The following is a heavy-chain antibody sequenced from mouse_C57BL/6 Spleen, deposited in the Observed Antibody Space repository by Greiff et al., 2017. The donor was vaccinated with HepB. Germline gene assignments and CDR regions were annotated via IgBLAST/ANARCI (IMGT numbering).Heavy chain of an antibody. CDR3: ARGITTVVATREFDY. CDR2: IYPRSGNT. CDR1: GYTFTSYG. J-gene: IGHJ2*01. V-gene: IGHV1-81*01. D-gene: IGHD1-1*01. Sequence: QVQLQQSGAELARPGASVKLSCKASGYTFTSYGISWVKQRTGQGLEWIGEIYPRSGNTYYNEKFKGKATLTADKSSSTAYMELRSLTSEDSAVYFCARGITTVVATREFDYWGQGTTLTVSS.